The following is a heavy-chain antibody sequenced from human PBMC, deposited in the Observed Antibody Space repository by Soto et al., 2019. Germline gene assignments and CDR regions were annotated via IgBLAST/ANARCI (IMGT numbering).Heavy chain of an antibody. Sequence: GSSVKVSCKAAGGTFSSYAISCVRQAPGQGLEWMGWISTYNVNTNYAQKLQGRVTMTTARSTSTAYMELRRLRSDDWAVYYCARDGTIFGVVTYLYYGMAVWGQGTTVTVSS. D-gene: IGHD3-3*01. CDR2: ISTYNVNT. CDR1: GGTFSSYA. V-gene: IGHV1-18*01. CDR3: ARDGTIFGVVTYLYYGMAV. J-gene: IGHJ6*02.